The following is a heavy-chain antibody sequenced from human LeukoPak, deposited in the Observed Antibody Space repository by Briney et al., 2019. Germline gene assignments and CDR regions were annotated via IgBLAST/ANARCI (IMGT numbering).Heavy chain of an antibody. J-gene: IGHJ4*02. CDR3: ARAVLYYDILTGYYPYYFDY. Sequence: PGGSLRLSCAVSGFSVSSKFMSWVRQAPGKGLEWVSVIYNDGSTYYTDSVKGRFTVSRDNSKNTLYLQMNSLRAEDTAVYYCARAVLYYDILTGYYPYYFDYWGQGTLVTVSS. CDR2: IYNDGST. V-gene: IGHV3-53*01. CDR1: GFSVSSKF. D-gene: IGHD3-9*01.